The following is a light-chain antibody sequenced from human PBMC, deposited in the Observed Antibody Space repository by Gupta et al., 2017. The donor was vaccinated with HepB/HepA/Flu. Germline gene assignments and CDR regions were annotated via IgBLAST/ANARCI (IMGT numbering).Light chain of an antibody. CDR3: SSYTSSSTLV. CDR1: SSDVGGYNS. CDR2: DVT. Sequence: QSALTQPASVSGSPGQSITISCTGTSSDVGGYNSVSWYQQLPGKAPKLMIYDVTNRPSGVSNRFSGSKSGNTASLTISGLQAADEADYYCSSYTSSSTLVFGGGTKLTVL. J-gene: IGLJ3*02. V-gene: IGLV2-14*03.